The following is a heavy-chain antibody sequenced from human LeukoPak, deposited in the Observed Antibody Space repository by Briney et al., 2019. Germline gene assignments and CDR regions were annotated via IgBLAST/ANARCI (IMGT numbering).Heavy chain of an antibody. D-gene: IGHD6-19*01. J-gene: IGHJ4*02. V-gene: IGHV4-39*07. CDR3: ARSMYSSGPFDY. CDR2: IYYSGST. CDR1: GGSISSSSYY. Sequence: SETLSLTCTVSGGSISSSSYYWGWIRQPPGEGLEWIGSIYYSGSTYYNPSLKSRVTISVDTSKNQFSLKLSSVTAADTAVYYCARSMYSSGPFDYWGQGTLVTVSS.